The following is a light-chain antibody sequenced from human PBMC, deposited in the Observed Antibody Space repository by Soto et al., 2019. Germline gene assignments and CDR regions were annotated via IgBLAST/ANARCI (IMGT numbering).Light chain of an antibody. J-gene: IGKJ2*01. V-gene: IGKV1-9*01. CDR1: QGISSY. CDR3: QQSYSLPYT. Sequence: DIQLTHAPSFLSASFGDRVTITCRASQGISSYLAWYQQKPGKAPRLLVYAATTLQSGVPSRFSPSASGAEFTLTISSLQPEDSATYYCQQSYSLPYTFGQGAKVDIK. CDR2: AAT.